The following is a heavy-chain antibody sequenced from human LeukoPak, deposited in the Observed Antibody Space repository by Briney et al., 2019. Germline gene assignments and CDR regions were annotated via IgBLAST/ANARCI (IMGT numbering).Heavy chain of an antibody. J-gene: IGHJ4*02. D-gene: IGHD2-2*02. CDR2: IYYSGST. Sequence: SETLSLTCTVSGGSIGSSSYYWGWIRQPPGKGLEWIGSIYYSGSTYYNPSLKSRVTISVDTSKNQFSLKLSSVTAADTAVYYCARPFPYCSSTSCYNNTDYWGQGTLVTVSS. CDR1: GGSIGSSSYY. CDR3: ARPFPYCSSTSCYNNTDY. V-gene: IGHV4-39*01.